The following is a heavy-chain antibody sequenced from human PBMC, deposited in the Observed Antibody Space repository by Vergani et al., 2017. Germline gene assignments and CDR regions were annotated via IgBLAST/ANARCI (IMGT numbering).Heavy chain of an antibody. CDR2: ISGSGGNT. J-gene: IGHJ6*02. CDR1: GFTFSSYA. CDR3: AKARDPNCKGGNCYSYYYGLDL. Sequence: EVQLLESGGNLIQPGGSLGLSCGASGFTFSSYAMTWVRLAPGKGLQWVSVISGSGGNTFYTDSVKGRFTISRDNSKDTLYLQMNSLRVEDTAIYYCAKARDPNCKGGNCYSYYYGLDLWGQGTTVTVSS. V-gene: IGHV3-23*01. D-gene: IGHD2-21*01.